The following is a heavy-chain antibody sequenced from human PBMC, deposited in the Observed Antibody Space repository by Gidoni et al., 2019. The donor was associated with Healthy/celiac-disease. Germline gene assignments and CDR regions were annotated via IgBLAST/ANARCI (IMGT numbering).Heavy chain of an antibody. Sequence: QVQLQESGPGLVKPSETLSLTCAVSGYSISSGYYWGWIRQPPGKGLEWIGSIYHSGSTYYNPSLKSRVTISVDTSKNQFSLKLSSVTAADTAVYYCARDGIWYYDFWSGSPGWMDVWGQGTTVTVSS. D-gene: IGHD3-3*01. CDR3: ARDGIWYYDFWSGSPGWMDV. CDR1: GYSISSGYY. J-gene: IGHJ6*02. CDR2: IYHSGST. V-gene: IGHV4-38-2*02.